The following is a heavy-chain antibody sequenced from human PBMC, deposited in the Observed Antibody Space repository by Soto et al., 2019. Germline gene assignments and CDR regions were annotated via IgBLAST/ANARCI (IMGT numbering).Heavy chain of an antibody. CDR3: AKSSSRAHYYAMDV. CDR1: GFTFSSYA. Sequence: EVQLLESGGGLVQPGGSLRLSCAASGFTFSSYAMNWVRQVPGKGLEWVAGVSASGGGTSYADSVKGRFTISRDNSKDTLYLQMNSLRAEDTAVYYCAKSSSRAHYYAMDVWGQGTTVTVFS. V-gene: IGHV3-23*01. J-gene: IGHJ6*02. CDR2: VSASGGGT. D-gene: IGHD2-2*01.